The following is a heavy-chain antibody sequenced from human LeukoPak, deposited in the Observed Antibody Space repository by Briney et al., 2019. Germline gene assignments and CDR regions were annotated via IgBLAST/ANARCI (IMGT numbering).Heavy chain of an antibody. CDR2: ISGSGGST. Sequence: PGGSLRLSCAASGFTFSRHWMSWVRQAPGKGLEWVSAISGSGGSTYYADSVKGRFTISRDNSKNTLYLQMNSLRAEDTAVYYCAKVLAAAVYYYYYGMDVWGQGTTVTVSS. V-gene: IGHV3-23*01. D-gene: IGHD6-13*01. CDR3: AKVLAAAVYYYYYGMDV. CDR1: GFTFSRHW. J-gene: IGHJ6*02.